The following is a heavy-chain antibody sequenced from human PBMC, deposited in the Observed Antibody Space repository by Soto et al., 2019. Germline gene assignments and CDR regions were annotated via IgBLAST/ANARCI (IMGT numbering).Heavy chain of an antibody. Sequence: ASVKVSCKASGYTFTDYYIHWVRQAPGQGLEWMGGIIPIFGTANYAQKFQGRVTITADESTSTAYMELSSLRSEDTAVYYCARVAAMVDYFDYWGQGTLVTVSS. CDR2: IIPIFGTA. J-gene: IGHJ4*02. CDR1: GYTFTDYY. V-gene: IGHV1-69*13. D-gene: IGHD5-18*01. CDR3: ARVAAMVDYFDY.